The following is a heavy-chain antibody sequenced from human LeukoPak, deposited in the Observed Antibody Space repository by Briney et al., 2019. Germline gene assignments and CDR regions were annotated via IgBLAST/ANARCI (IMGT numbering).Heavy chain of an antibody. D-gene: IGHD3-10*01. CDR2: IYYSGST. CDR1: GGSISSSSYY. Sequence: SETLSLTCTVSGGSISSSSYYWGWIRQPSGKGLEWIGSIYYSGSTYYNPSLKSRVTISVDTSKNQFSLKLSSVTAADTAVYYCARRQNYYGSGSALDYWGQGTLVTVSS. V-gene: IGHV4-39*01. J-gene: IGHJ4*02. CDR3: ARRQNYYGSGSALDY.